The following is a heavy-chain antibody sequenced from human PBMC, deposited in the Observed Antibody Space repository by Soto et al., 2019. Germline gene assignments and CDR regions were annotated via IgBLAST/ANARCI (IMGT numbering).Heavy chain of an antibody. J-gene: IGHJ5*02. Sequence: GESLKISCKGSGFIFTSYWISWVRQMPGKGLEWMGIIYPGDSDTRYSPSFQGQVTISADKSISTAYLQWSSLKASDTAMYYCARRGYNWNDNWFDPWGQGTLVTVSS. V-gene: IGHV5-51*01. CDR2: IYPGDSDT. CDR1: GFIFTSYW. D-gene: IGHD1-20*01. CDR3: ARRGYNWNDNWFDP.